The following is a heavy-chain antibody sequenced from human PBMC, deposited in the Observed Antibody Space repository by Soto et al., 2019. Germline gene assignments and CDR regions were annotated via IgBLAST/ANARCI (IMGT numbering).Heavy chain of an antibody. CDR1: GFDASVNY. CDR3: VRENYYYGMDV. Sequence: PGGSLRLSCAASGFDASVNYMTWVRQAPGKGLEWVSAINNAYSTFYADSVKGRFTISRGNSKNTVYLQMNSLRVEDTAMYYCVRENYYYGMDVWGQGTEVTVSS. J-gene: IGHJ6*02. V-gene: IGHV3-66*01. CDR2: INNAYST.